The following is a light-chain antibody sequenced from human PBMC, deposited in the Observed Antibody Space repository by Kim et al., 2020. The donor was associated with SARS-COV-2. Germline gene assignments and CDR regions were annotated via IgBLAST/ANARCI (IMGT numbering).Light chain of an antibody. CDR2: QDS. CDR1: KLGDKY. V-gene: IGLV3-1*01. J-gene: IGLJ3*02. CDR3: QAWDSSTGV. Sequence: GSPGQTASITCAGDKLGDKYACWYQQKPGQSPVLVIYQDSKRPSGIPERFSGSNSGNTATLTISGTQAMDEADYYCQAWDSSTGVFGGGTQLTVL.